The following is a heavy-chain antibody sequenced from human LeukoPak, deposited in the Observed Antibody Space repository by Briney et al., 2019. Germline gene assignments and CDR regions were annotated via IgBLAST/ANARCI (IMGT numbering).Heavy chain of an antibody. V-gene: IGHV3-23*01. Sequence: GGSLRLSCVVSGFTFSSYWMNWVRQAPGKGLEWISAISGSGGSTYYADSVKGRFTISRDNSKNTLYLQMNSLRAEDTAVYYCAKVIAAAGKFDYWGQGTLVTVSS. D-gene: IGHD6-13*01. J-gene: IGHJ4*02. CDR2: ISGSGGST. CDR3: AKVIAAAGKFDY. CDR1: GFTFSSYW.